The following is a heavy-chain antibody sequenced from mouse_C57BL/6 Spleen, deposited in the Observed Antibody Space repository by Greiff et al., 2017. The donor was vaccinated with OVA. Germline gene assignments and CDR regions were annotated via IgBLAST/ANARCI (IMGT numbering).Heavy chain of an antibody. Sequence: VQLQQSGAELARPGASVKLSCKASGYTFTSYGISWVKQRTGQGLEWIGEIYPRSGNTYYNEKFKGKATLTADKSSSTAYMELRSLTSEDSAVYFCAIYGSSLYYFDYWGQGTTLTVSS. CDR1: GYTFTSYG. CDR3: AIYGSSLYYFDY. J-gene: IGHJ2*01. V-gene: IGHV1-81*01. CDR2: IYPRSGNT. D-gene: IGHD1-1*01.